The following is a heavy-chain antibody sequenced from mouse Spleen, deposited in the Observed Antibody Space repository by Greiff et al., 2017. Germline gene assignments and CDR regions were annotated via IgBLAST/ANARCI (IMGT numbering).Heavy chain of an antibody. CDR3: ARVRMITNYFDY. Sequence: EVHLVESEGGLVQPGSSMKLSCTASGFTFSDYYMAWVRQVPEKGLEWVANINYDGSSTYYLDSLKSRFIISRDNAKNILYLQMSSLKSEDTATYYCARVRMITNYFDYWGQGTTLTVSS. J-gene: IGHJ2*01. V-gene: IGHV5-16*01. CDR1: GFTFSDYY. CDR2: INYDGSST. D-gene: IGHD2-4*01.